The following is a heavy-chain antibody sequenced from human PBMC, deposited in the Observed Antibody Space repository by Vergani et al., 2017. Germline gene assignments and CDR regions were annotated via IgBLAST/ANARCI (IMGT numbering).Heavy chain of an antibody. CDR2: IHYDGSHE. D-gene: IGHD2-8*01. CDR3: ARGLWDCTHIRCSPPSY. CDR1: GFSFSSFG. J-gene: IGHJ4*02. Sequence: QVQLVESGGGVVQPGRSLRLSCAASGFSFSSFGFHWVRPAPGKGLEWVAFIHYDGSHEYYIDSVKGRFTISRDNSKNTLILQMNGLRAEDTAMYFCARGLWDCTHIRCSPPSYWGQGTQVTVSS. V-gene: IGHV3-33*01.